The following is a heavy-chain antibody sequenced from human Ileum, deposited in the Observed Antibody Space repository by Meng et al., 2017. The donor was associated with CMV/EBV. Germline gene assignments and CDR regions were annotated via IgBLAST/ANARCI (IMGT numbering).Heavy chain of an antibody. V-gene: IGHV3-74*01. J-gene: IGHJ4*02. Sequence: EVQLVESGGGLVETGGSLRLSCAASGFNFSNLWMHWVRQAPGRGLVWVSRINTDGSTTNYADSVKGRFTISRDNAKNTLYLQMNSLRAEDTAVYYCAKDLKWGQSDYWGQGTLVTVSS. D-gene: IGHD1-26*01. CDR1: GFNFSNLW. CDR2: INTDGSTT. CDR3: AKDLKWGQSDY.